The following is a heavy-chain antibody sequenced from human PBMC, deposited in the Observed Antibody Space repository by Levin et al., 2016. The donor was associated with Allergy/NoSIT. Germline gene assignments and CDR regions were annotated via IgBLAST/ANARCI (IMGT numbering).Heavy chain of an antibody. CDR3: AREWGGSYSYFFDL. V-gene: IGHV3-11*01. D-gene: IGHD1-26*01. CDR1: GFIFSDHY. CDR2: ISSGGSAI. J-gene: IGHJ4*02. Sequence: GESLKISCAASGFIFSDHYMDWVRQAPGKGLEWLSYISSGGSAIYYADSVKGRFTISRDDGKNSLYLQMNSLRAEDTAVYYCAREWGGSYSYFFDLWGQGTLVTVSS.